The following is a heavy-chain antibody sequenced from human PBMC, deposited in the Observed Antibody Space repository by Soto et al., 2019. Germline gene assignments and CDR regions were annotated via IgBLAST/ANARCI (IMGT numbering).Heavy chain of an antibody. CDR3: ARVIRFQCTIVGPPHAFDI. Sequence: QVQLVQSGAEVKKPGSSVKVSCKASGDTFSRYAIGWVRQAPGQGLEWMGGIIPLLGTANYAQKFQDRVTINADESMLTVYMELSSLPSEDTALYYCARVIRFQCTIVGPPHAFDIWGQGTMVTVSS. J-gene: IGHJ3*02. V-gene: IGHV1-69*01. CDR1: GDTFSRYA. D-gene: IGHD2-21*01. CDR2: IIPLLGTA.